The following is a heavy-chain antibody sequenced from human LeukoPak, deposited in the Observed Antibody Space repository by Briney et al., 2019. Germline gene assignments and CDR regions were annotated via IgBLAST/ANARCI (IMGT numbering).Heavy chain of an antibody. J-gene: IGHJ4*02. D-gene: IGHD3-22*01. CDR1: GFTFSSYA. Sequence: PGGSLRLSCAASGFTFSSYAMSWVRQAPGKGLEWVSAISGSGGSTYYADSVKGRFTISRDNSKNTLYLQMNSLRAEDTAVYYCAKDPFPENTMIVGNYFDYWGQGTLVTVSS. CDR2: ISGSGGST. CDR3: AKDPFPENTMIVGNYFDY. V-gene: IGHV3-23*01.